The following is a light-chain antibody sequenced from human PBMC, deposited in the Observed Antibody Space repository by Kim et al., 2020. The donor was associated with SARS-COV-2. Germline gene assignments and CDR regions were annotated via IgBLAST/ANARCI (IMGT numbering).Light chain of an antibody. CDR1: QSVSSWY. J-gene: IGKJ1*01. V-gene: IGKV3-20*01. CDR2: GAS. Sequence: SPGERATVSCRASQSVSSWYLAWFQQQPGQAPRLLIYGASKRAAGIPDRFSGSGSGTDFTLTISRLEPEDFVVFYCQQYGSSPWTFGQGTKVDIK. CDR3: QQYGSSPWT.